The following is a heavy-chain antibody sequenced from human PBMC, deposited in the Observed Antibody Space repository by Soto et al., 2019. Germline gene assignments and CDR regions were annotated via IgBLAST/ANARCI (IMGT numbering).Heavy chain of an antibody. CDR1: GYTFSTHG. V-gene: IGHV1-18*01. CDR2: VRGDNGHR. J-gene: IGHJ5*02. CDR3: ARDLGYCRSGTCYREWFDP. Sequence: QVQLVQSGAEVKKPVASVKVSCKASGYTFSTHGISWVRQVPGQGLEWMGWVRGDNGHRNYAQRLQGRVTMTTDTSTNKAYMELMSLRSDDTAVYYCARDLGYCRSGTCYREWFDPWCQGTLVTVSS. D-gene: IGHD2-15*01.